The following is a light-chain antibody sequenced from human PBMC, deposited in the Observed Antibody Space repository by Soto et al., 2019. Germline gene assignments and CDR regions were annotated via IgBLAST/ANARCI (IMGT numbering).Light chain of an antibody. CDR1: QTISSW. Sequence: VRMTQSPSTLSGSKGDRVTITCRASQTISSWLAWYQQKPGKAPKLLIYKASTLKSGVPSRFSGSGSGTEFTLTISSLQPDDFATYYCQHYNSYSEPFGQG. V-gene: IGKV1-5*03. CDR2: KAS. CDR3: QHYNSYSEP. J-gene: IGKJ1*01.